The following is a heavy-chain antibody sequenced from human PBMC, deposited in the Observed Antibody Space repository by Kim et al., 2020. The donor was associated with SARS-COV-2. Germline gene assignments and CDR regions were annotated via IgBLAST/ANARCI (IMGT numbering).Heavy chain of an antibody. J-gene: IGHJ4*02. CDR3: ARGGSVVAAEFDY. V-gene: IGHV4-61*02. Sequence: SNPSLKSRVTISVEPSKNQFSLKLSSVTAADTAVYYCARGGSVVAAEFDYWGQGTLVTVSS. D-gene: IGHD2-15*01.